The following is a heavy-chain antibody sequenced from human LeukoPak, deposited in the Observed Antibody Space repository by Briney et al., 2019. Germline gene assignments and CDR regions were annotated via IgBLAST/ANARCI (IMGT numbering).Heavy chain of an antibody. CDR3: ARGEAVVVAANH. CDR1: GFTFSSYS. V-gene: IGHV3-48*01. J-gene: IGHJ5*02. Sequence: GGSLRLSCAASGFTFSSYSMNWVRQAPGRGLEWVSYISSSSSTIYQADAVKGRFTISRDNAKNSLYLQMNSLRGEDTAVYYCARGEAVVVAANHWGQGTLVTVSS. CDR2: ISSSSSTI. D-gene: IGHD2-15*01.